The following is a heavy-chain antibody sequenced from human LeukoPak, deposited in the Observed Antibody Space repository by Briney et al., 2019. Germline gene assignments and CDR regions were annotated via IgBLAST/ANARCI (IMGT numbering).Heavy chain of an antibody. V-gene: IGHV1-2*02. CDR3: AKKGGYCSSGTCYPWWFDP. CDR1: VYTFTGYY. Sequence: GVSVKVSCKASVYTFTGYYVHWVRQAPGQGIEWMGWINPHSGGTNYAQKFPGRVTMTRDTSISTAYMELSRLRSDDTAVYYCAKKGGYCSSGTCYPWWFDPWGQGTLVTVSS. CDR2: INPHSGGT. D-gene: IGHD2-15*01. J-gene: IGHJ5*02.